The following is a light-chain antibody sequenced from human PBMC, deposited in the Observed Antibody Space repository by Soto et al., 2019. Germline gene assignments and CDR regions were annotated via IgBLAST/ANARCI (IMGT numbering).Light chain of an antibody. CDR1: QSIINW. Sequence: DVQMTQSHSTLSASVGGRVTITCRASQSIINWLAWYQQKPGKAPKLLIYGASSLESGVPSRFSGSGSGTEFTLTITNLQPDDFATYYCQQYDSFSGTFGQGTKVDIK. V-gene: IGKV1-5*01. CDR3: QQYDSFSGT. J-gene: IGKJ1*01. CDR2: GAS.